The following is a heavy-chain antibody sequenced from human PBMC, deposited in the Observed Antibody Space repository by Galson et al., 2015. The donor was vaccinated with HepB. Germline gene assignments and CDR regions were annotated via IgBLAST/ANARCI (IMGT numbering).Heavy chain of an antibody. D-gene: IGHD3-3*01. J-gene: IGHJ6*02. V-gene: IGHV3-30*18. CDR1: GFTFSSYG. Sequence: SLRLSCAASGFTFSSYGMHWVRQAPGKGLEWVAVISYDGSNKYYADSVKGRFTISRDNSKNTLYLQMNSLRAEDTAVYYCAKGQGFLEWLLPYYYYYGMDVWGQGTTVTVSS. CDR3: AKGQGFLEWLLPYYYYYGMDV. CDR2: ISYDGSNK.